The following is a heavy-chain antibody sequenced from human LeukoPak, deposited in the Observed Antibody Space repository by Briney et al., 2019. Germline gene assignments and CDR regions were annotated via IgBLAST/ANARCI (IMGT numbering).Heavy chain of an antibody. D-gene: IGHD6-13*01. CDR2: ISSSSSYI. V-gene: IGHV3-21*01. CDR1: GFTFSSYS. Sequence: GGSPRLSCAASGFTFSSYSMNWVRQAPGKGLEWVSSISSSSSYIYYADSVKGRFTISRDNAKNSLYLQMKSLRAEDTAVYYCARDRESSSWFDYWGQGTLVTVPS. CDR3: ARDRESSSWFDY. J-gene: IGHJ4*02.